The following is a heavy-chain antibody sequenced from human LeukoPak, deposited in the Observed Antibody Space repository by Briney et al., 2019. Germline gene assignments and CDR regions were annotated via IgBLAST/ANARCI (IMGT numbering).Heavy chain of an antibody. V-gene: IGHV1-69*01. CDR1: GGTFSSYA. CDR3: ARDPASIAVAGNDWFDP. J-gene: IGHJ5*02. Sequence: SVKVSCKASGGTFSSYAISWVRQAPGQGLEWMGGIIPIFGTANYAQKFLGRVTITADESTSTAYMELSSLRSEDTAVYYCARDPASIAVAGNDWFDPWGQGTLVTVSS. CDR2: IIPIFGTA. D-gene: IGHD6-19*01.